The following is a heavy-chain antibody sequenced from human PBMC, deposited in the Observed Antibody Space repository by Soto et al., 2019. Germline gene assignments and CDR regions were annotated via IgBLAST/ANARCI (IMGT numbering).Heavy chain of an antibody. CDR2: IKRKSDGETT. J-gene: IGHJ3*02. CDR1: GFTFTYVW. V-gene: IGHV3-15*01. Sequence: EVQLVESGGDSVKPGGSLRLSCAASGFTFTYVWMTWVRQAPGKGLEWVGRIKRKSDGETTDYAAPVKGRFTISRDDSKNTLYLEMNSLKTGDTAVYYCAADRYCSSNTCPGAFDMWGQGTMVRVSA. D-gene: IGHD2-2*01. CDR3: AADRYCSSNTCPGAFDM.